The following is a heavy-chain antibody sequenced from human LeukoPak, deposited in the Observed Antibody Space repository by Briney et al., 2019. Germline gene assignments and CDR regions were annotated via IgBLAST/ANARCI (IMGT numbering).Heavy chain of an antibody. CDR2: IIPIFGTA. D-gene: IGHD3-3*01. CDR3: ARRGYDFWSGYLYYFDH. CDR1: GGTFSNYA. J-gene: IGHJ4*02. Sequence: SVKVSCKASGGTFSNYAISWVRQAPGQGLEWMGGIIPIFGTANYAQKFQGRVTITADESTSTAYMELSSLRSEDTAVYYCARRGYDFWSGYLYYFDHWGQGTLVTVSS. V-gene: IGHV1-69*13.